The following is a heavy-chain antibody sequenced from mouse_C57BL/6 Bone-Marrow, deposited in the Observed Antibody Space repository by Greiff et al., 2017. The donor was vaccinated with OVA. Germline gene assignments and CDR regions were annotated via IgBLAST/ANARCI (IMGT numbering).Heavy chain of an antibody. CDR1: GYTFTEYT. Sequence: QVQLQQSGAELVKPGASVKLSCKASGYTFTEYTIHWVKQRSGQGLEWIGWFYPGSGSIKYNEKFKDKATLTADKSSSTAYMELSRLTSEDSAVDFWGRHGPNYYYGGSYGFAYWGQGTLVTVSA. CDR3: GRHGPNYYYGGSYGFAY. CDR2: FYPGSGSI. D-gene: IGHD1-1*01. V-gene: IGHV1-62-2*01. J-gene: IGHJ3*01.